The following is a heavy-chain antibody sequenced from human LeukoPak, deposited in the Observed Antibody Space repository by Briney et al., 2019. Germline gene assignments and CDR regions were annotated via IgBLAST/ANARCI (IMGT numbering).Heavy chain of an antibody. CDR2: ISPSSHYI. CDR1: GFTFSNYS. J-gene: IGHJ4*02. CDR3: AKDHYYDSSGFGGIDY. V-gene: IGHV3-21*01. Sequence: GGSLRLSCAGSGFTFSNYSINWVRQAPGKGLEWVSSISPSSHYIYYADSVKGRFTISRHNARNSLYLQMNSLRPEDTAVYYCAKDHYYDSSGFGGIDYWGQGTLVTVSS. D-gene: IGHD3-22*01.